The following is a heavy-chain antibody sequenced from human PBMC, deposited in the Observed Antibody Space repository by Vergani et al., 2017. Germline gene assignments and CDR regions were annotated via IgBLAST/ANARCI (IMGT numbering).Heavy chain of an antibody. CDR1: GGSISSGDHC. CDR3: ARVDTQVPATSHFYYMDV. D-gene: IGHD6-25*01. V-gene: IGHV4-31*11. Sequence: QVQLQESGPGVVKPSQTLSLTCAVPGGSISSGDHCWTWIRQRPGKGLEWIGYIFYSGTTYDNPSLRSRLTIPVDTSQNQFSLKLRSETAADTAVYYCARVDTQVPATSHFYYMDVWGKGTTVVVSS. J-gene: IGHJ6*03. CDR2: IFYSGTT.